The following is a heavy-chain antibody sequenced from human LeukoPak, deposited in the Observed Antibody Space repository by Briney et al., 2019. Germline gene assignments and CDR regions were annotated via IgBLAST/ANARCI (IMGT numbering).Heavy chain of an antibody. J-gene: IGHJ4*02. V-gene: IGHV3-30*04. D-gene: IGHD6-6*01. CDR3: ARTLIEYSVSSCYFDY. CDR1: GFTYTKHA. CDR2: ISYDGSNK. Sequence: GGSLRLSCAASGFTYTKHAMHWVRQAPGKGLEWVAVISYDGSNKKYADSVKGRFTISRDNSKNTLYLQMNSLIAEDTAVYYCARTLIEYSVSSCYFDYWGQGTLVTVSS.